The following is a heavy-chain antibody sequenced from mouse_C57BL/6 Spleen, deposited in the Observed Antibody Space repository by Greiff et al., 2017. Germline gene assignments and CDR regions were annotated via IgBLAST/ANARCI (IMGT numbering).Heavy chain of an antibody. CDR3: ARSRDYGSSAWFAY. CDR2: IDPSDSYT. V-gene: IGHV1-69*01. D-gene: IGHD1-1*01. J-gene: IGHJ3*01. CDR1: GYTFPSYW. Sequence: QVQLQQPGAELVMPGASVKLSCKASGYTFPSYWMHWVKQRPGQGLEWIGEIDPSDSYTNYNQKFKGKSTLTVDKSSSTAYMQLSSLTSEDSAVYYCARSRDYGSSAWFAYWGQGTLVTVSA.